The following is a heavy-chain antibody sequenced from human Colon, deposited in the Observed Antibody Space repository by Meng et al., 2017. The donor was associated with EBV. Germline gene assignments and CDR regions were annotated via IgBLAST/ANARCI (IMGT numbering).Heavy chain of an antibody. CDR3: ATGVADFEY. CDR1: GYTFTSYD. V-gene: IGHV1-8*01. Sequence: QVHLGHAGILVKKPGAAVQVSCTAFGYTFTSYDINWVRQGTGQGLEWMGWMNPNRGTTGYAQKFQGRVTMTRNISKSTAYMDLSSLRSEDTAVYYCATGVADFEYWGQGTLVTVSS. J-gene: IGHJ4*02. D-gene: IGHD6-19*01. CDR2: MNPNRGTT.